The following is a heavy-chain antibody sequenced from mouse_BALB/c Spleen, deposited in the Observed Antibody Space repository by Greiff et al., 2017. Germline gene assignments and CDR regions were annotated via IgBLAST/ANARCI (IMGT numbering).Heavy chain of an antibody. Sequence: QVQLQQPGAELVKPGASVKLSCKASGYTFTGYWMHWVKQRPGQGLEWIGEINPSNGRTNYNEKFKSKATLTVDKSSSTAYMQLSSLTSEDSAVYDCYRSAYDALSWIAYWGQGTLVTVSA. D-gene: IGHD2-3*01. J-gene: IGHJ3*01. CDR1: GYTFTGYW. CDR2: INPSNGRT. CDR3: YRSAYDALSWIAY. V-gene: IGHV1S81*02.